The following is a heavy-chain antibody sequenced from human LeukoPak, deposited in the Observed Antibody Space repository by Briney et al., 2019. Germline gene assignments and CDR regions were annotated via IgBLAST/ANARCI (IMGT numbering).Heavy chain of an antibody. D-gene: IGHD3-10*01. CDR3: ARALWFGETFPAY. CDR1: GLTISSYS. J-gene: IGHJ4*02. CDR2: ISSSSSTI. Sequence: QPGGSLRPSCAASGLTISSYSMNWVRQAPGKGLQWVSYISSSSSTIYYADSVKGRFTISRDNAKNSLYLQMNSLRAEDTAVYYCARALWFGETFPAYWGQGTLVTVSS. V-gene: IGHV3-48*01.